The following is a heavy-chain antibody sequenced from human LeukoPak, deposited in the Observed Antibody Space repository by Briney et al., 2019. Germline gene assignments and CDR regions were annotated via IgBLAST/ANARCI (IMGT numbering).Heavy chain of an antibody. CDR1: GYTFTSYY. J-gene: IGHJ4*02. CDR2: INPNSGGT. V-gene: IGHV1-2*02. CDR3: ARDSNTIFGVVDYYFDY. D-gene: IGHD3-3*01. Sequence: ASVKVSCKASGYTFTSYYMHWVRQAPGQGLEWMGWINPNSGGTNYAQKFQGRVTMTRDTSISTAYMELSRLRSDDTAVYYCARDSNTIFGVVDYYFDYWGQGTLVTVSS.